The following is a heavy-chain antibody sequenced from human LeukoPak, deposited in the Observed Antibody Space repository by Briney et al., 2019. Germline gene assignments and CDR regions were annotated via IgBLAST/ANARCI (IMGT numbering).Heavy chain of an antibody. V-gene: IGHV3-30*02. D-gene: IGHD3-10*01. Sequence: GGSLRLSCAASGFTFSDYWMTWVRQAPGEGLEWVAFIRYDGSNKYYADSVKGRFTISRDNSKNTLYLQMNSLRAEDTAVYYCARIGESQSPFDYWGQGTLVTVSS. J-gene: IGHJ4*02. CDR3: ARIGESQSPFDY. CDR1: GFTFSDYW. CDR2: IRYDGSNK.